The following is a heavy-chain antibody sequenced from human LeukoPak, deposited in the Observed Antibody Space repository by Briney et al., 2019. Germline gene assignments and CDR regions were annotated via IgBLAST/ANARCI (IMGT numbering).Heavy chain of an antibody. J-gene: IGHJ4*02. CDR2: IKQDGSEK. D-gene: IGHD3-16*01. Sequence: GGSLRLSCAASGFTFSSYWVSWVRQAPGKGLEWVANIKQDGSEKYYVDSVKGRFTISRDNAKNSLYLQMNSLRAEDTAVYYCARGRVTGGTVYWGQGTLVTVSS. V-gene: IGHV3-7*01. CDR1: GFTFSSYW. CDR3: ARGRVTGGTVY.